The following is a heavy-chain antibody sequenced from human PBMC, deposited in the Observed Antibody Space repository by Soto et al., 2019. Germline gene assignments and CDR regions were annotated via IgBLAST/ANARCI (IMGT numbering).Heavy chain of an antibody. V-gene: IGHV5-51*01. CDR1: GYTFTYYW. J-gene: IGHJ6*02. CDR3: VRHISNFRYYYAMDV. Sequence: GXSLKISCKGSGYTFTYYWIGWVRQLPGKGLEWMGIIYPGDSDTRYSPSFQGHVTITVDKSTSTAYLQWNTLKASDTAMYYCVRHISNFRYYYAMDVWGQGTTVTVSS. CDR2: IYPGDSDT. D-gene: IGHD4-4*01.